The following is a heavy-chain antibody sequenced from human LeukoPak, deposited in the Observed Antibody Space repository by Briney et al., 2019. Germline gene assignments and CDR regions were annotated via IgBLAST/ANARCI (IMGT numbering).Heavy chain of an antibody. D-gene: IGHD3-10*01. CDR3: ARLGGLPGYYFDY. J-gene: IGHJ4*02. CDR1: GGSISGNF. V-gene: IGHV4-59*08. CDR2: IYYGGST. Sequence: SETLSLTCTVSGGSISGNFWSWIRQPPGKGLEYIGYIYYGGSTYYNPSLKSRVTMSVDTSKNQFSLRLSSVTAADTAVYYCARLGGLPGYYFDYWGQGTLVAVSS.